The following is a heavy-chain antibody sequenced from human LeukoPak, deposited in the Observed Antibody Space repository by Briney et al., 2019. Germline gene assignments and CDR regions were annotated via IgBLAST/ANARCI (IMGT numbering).Heavy chain of an antibody. Sequence: GGSLSLSCEASEFIFRRYWMTWVRQAPGKGLEWVANINQDGSENYYVDSVKGRFTISRDNAKNSLYLQMNSLRAEDTAVYYCARDRDPGIRGYSGYGAYHYGLDVWGQGTTVSVSS. CDR2: INQDGSEN. V-gene: IGHV3-7*05. CDR3: ARDRDPGIRGYSGYGAYHYGLDV. J-gene: IGHJ6*02. D-gene: IGHD5-12*01. CDR1: EFIFRRYW.